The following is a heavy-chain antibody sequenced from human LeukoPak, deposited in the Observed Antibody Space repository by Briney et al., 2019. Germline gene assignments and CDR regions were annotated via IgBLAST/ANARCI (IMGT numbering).Heavy chain of an antibody. Sequence: SQTLSLTCTVPGGSISSGSYYWSWIRQPAGKGLEWIGRIYTSGSTNYNPSLKSRVTISVDTSKNQFSLELSSVTAADTAVYYCARQGSSSWYKAFDIWGQGTMVTVSS. CDR1: GGSISSGSYY. V-gene: IGHV4-61*02. CDR3: ARQGSSSWYKAFDI. CDR2: IYTSGST. J-gene: IGHJ3*02. D-gene: IGHD6-13*01.